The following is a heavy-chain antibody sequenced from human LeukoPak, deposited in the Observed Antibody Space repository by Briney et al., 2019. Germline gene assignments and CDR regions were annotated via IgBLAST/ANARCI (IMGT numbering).Heavy chain of an antibody. CDR2: TTHDGRT. CDR3: APIYGDYSDFDY. V-gene: IGHV4-34*01. D-gene: IGHD4-17*01. J-gene: IGHJ4*02. CDR1: GGSSSRYY. Sequence: PSETLSLTCGVYGGSSSRYYWSWIRQPPGKGLEWIGETTHDGRTNYSPSLRGWATISKDTSKSQFSLKLRSVTAADTAVYYCAPIYGDYSDFDYWGQGALVTVSS.